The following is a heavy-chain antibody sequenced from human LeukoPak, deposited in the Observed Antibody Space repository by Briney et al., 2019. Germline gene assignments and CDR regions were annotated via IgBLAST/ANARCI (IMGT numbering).Heavy chain of an antibody. Sequence: SETLSLTCTVSGGSISSYYWSWIRQPPGKGLEWIGYIYYSGSTNYNPSLKSRVTISVDTSKNQFSLKLSSVTAADTAVYYCARGSDTAMGVDYYHGMDVWGKGTTVTVSS. D-gene: IGHD5-18*01. CDR2: IYYSGST. J-gene: IGHJ6*04. V-gene: IGHV4-59*01. CDR1: GGSISSYY. CDR3: ARGSDTAMGVDYYHGMDV.